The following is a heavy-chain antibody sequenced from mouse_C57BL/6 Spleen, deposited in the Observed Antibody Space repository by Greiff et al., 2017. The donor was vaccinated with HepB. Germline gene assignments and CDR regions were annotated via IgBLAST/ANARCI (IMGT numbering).Heavy chain of an antibody. CDR2: IDPSDSET. CDR1: GYTFTSCW. D-gene: IGHD3-2*02. CDR3: ARGSSGYLYFDY. V-gene: IGHV1-52*01. Sequence: VQLQQPGAELVRPGSSVKLSCKASGYTFTSCWMHWVKQRPIQGLEWIGNIDPSDSETHYNQKFKDKATLTVDKSSSTAYMQLSSLTSEDSAVYYCARGSSGYLYFDYWGQGTTLTVSS. J-gene: IGHJ2*01.